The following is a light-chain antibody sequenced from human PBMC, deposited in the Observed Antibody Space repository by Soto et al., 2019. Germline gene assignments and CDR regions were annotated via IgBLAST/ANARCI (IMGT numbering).Light chain of an antibody. J-gene: IGKJ5*01. CDR3: QQRSNWRIT. V-gene: IGKV3-11*01. CDR2: DAS. Sequence: EIVLTQSPATLSLSPGERATLSCRASQSVSSYLAWYQQKPGQAPRLLIYDASNRATGIPARFSGSGSGTDFTLTISSLAPEDFAVYYCQQRSNWRITFGQGTRLDIK. CDR1: QSVSSY.